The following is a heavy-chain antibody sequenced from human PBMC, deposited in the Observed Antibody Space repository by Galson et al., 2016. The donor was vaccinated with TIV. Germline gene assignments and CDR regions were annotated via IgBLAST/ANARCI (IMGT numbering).Heavy chain of an antibody. CDR2: VSFDGSNK. D-gene: IGHD4-17*01. CDR1: GFTFSNYG. V-gene: IGHV3-30*18. Sequence: SLRLSCAASGFTFSNYGMDWVRQAPGKGLEWVAVVSFDGSNKYYADSVKGRFTISRDNSKNTLYLQMNSLRAEDTAVYYCAKEAPYGDYVGQYDYSGQGTLVTVSS. CDR3: AKEAPYGDYVGQYDY. J-gene: IGHJ4*02.